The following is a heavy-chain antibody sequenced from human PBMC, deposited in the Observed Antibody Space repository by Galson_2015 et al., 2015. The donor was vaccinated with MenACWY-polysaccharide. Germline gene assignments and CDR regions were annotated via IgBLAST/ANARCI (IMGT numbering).Heavy chain of an antibody. J-gene: IGHJ5*02. V-gene: IGHV4-61*01. CDR3: AREPTYSGSFGWFDP. D-gene: IGHD1-26*01. CDR2: MSYSGRA. CDR1: GGSVRSDSYY. Sequence: SLTCTVSGGSVRSDSYYWGWLRQPPGGGLEWIGYMSYSGRANSNPSLKSRVTISLDTSKNQFSLRLTSVTAADTAIYYCAREPTYSGSFGWFDPWGQGTLVTVSS.